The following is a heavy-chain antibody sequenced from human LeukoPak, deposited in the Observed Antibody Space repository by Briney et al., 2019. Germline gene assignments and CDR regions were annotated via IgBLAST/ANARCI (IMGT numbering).Heavy chain of an antibody. D-gene: IGHD2-2*02. V-gene: IGHV1-8*01. J-gene: IGHJ6*02. Sequence: GASVKVSCKASGYTFTSYDINWVRQATGQGLEWMGWMNPNSGNTGYAQKFQGRVTMTRNTSISTAYMELSSLRSEDTAVYYCAVPGKPAAIPGGTYYYYGMDVWGQGTTVTVSS. CDR1: GYTFTSYD. CDR2: MNPNSGNT. CDR3: AVPGKPAAIPGGTYYYYGMDV.